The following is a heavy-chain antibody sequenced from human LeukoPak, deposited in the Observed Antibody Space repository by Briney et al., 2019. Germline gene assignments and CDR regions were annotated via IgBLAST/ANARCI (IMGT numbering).Heavy chain of an antibody. CDR2: ISYSGST. V-gene: IGHV4-31*03. J-gene: IGHJ5*02. Sequence: SETLSLTCTVSGGSINNGTYYWSWIRQHPGKGLEWIGYISYSGSTYYNPSLKSRLTISVDTSKNQFSLKLTSVTVADTAVYYCARDVGRDGFNLRNWFDPWGQGTLVSVSS. CDR1: GGSINNGTYY. D-gene: IGHD5-24*01. CDR3: ARDVGRDGFNLRNWFDP.